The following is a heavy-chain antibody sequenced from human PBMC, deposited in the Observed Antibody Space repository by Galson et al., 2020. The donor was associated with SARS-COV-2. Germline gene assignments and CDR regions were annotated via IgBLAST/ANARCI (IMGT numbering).Heavy chain of an antibody. Sequence: GGSLRLSCAASGFTFSAYAMSWVRQAPGKGLEWVSSISSSSSYIYYADSVKGRFTISRDNAKNSLYLQMNSLRAEDTAVYYCARSDCSSTSCYAPRDYYYYYMDVWGKGTTVTVSS. CDR3: ARSDCSSTSCYAPRDYYYYYMDV. CDR2: ISSSSSYI. V-gene: IGHV3-21*01. J-gene: IGHJ6*03. CDR1: GFTFSAYA. D-gene: IGHD2-2*01.